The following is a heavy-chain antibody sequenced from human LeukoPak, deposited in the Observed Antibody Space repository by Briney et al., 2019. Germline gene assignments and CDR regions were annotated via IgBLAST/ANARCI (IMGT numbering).Heavy chain of an antibody. CDR1: GYTFTSYD. D-gene: IGHD1-7*01. CDR2: MNPNSGNT. V-gene: IGHV1-8*01. CDR3: ARANNWNYVDWFDP. Sequence: ASVKVSCKASGYTFTSYDINWVRQATGRGLEWMGWMNPNSGNTGYAQKFQGRVTMTRNNSISAAYMELSSLRSEDTAVYYCARANNWNYVDWFDPWGQGTLVTVSS. J-gene: IGHJ5*02.